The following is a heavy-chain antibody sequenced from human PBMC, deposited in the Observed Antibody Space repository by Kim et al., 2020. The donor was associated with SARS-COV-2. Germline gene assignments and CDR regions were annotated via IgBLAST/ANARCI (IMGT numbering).Heavy chain of an antibody. CDR3: AKASYSSSWYRYYDSSRNWFDP. CDR2: ISWNSGSI. Sequence: GGSLRLSCAASGFTFDDYAMHWVRQAPGKGLEWVSGISWNSGSIGYADSVKGRFTISRDNAKNSLYLQMNSLRAEDTALYYCAKASYSSSWYRYYDSSRNWFDPWGQGTLVTVSS. V-gene: IGHV3-9*01. D-gene: IGHD6-13*01. J-gene: IGHJ5*02. CDR1: GFTFDDYA.